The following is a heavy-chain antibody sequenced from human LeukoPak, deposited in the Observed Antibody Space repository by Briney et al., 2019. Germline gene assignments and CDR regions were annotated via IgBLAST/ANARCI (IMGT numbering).Heavy chain of an antibody. CDR2: INGDGSTT. Sequence: GGSLRLSCAASGFIFSSCWMHWVRQAPGKGLVWVSRINGDGSTTNYADSVSGRFTISRDNAKNTLYLQMNSLRADDSALYYCASLVGGYYPPVEAFDIWGQGTMVTVSS. CDR3: ASLVGGYYPPVEAFDI. CDR1: GFIFSSCW. V-gene: IGHV3-74*01. D-gene: IGHD3-3*01. J-gene: IGHJ3*02.